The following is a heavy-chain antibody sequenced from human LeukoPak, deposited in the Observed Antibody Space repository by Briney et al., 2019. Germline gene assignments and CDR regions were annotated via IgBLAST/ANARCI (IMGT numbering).Heavy chain of an antibody. J-gene: IGHJ4*02. D-gene: IGHD2-2*01. Sequence: GGSLRLSCAASGFTVSSNYMNWVRQAPGKGLEWVSVIYSGGSTYYADSVKGRFTVSRDNSKNSLYLQMNSLRAEDTAVYYCAAGKSSYAYFDYWGQGTLVTVSS. CDR1: GFTVSSNY. CDR2: IYSGGST. CDR3: AAGKSSYAYFDY. V-gene: IGHV3-66*01.